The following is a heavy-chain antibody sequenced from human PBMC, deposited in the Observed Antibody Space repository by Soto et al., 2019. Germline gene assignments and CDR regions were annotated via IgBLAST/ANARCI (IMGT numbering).Heavy chain of an antibody. CDR3: AGAYYYYYYYMDV. V-gene: IGHV3-48*01. CDR1: GFTFSSYG. Sequence: PGGSLRLSCAASGFTFSSYGMNWVRQAPGKGLEWVSYISSSSSTIYYADSVKGRFTISRDNAKNSLYLQMNSLRAEDTAVYYCAGAYYYYYYYMDVWGKGTTVTVSS. J-gene: IGHJ6*03. CDR2: ISSSSSTI.